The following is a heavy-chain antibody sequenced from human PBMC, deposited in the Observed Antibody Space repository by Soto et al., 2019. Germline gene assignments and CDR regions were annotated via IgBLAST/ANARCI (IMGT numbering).Heavy chain of an antibody. V-gene: IGHV4-34*01. D-gene: IGHD7-27*01. CDR2: INHEGTT. Sequence: QVQLQQWGAGLLRPSETLSLTCAVYGGSFSGYYWSWIRQSPGKGLEWIAEINHEGTTKHNPSLKSRGTTTVDTSNNQVSLRLKSVRAADTAMYYCARGYPRSLLSTAWGTSYWFAAWGQGSVVTVS. CDR3: ARGYPRSLLSTAWGTSYWFAA. CDR1: GGSFSGYY. J-gene: IGHJ5*02.